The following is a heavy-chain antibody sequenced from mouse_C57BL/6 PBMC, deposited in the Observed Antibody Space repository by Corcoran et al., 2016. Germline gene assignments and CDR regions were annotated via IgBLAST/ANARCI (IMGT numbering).Heavy chain of an antibody. CDR3: ARRGSSSYGSSPYYFDN. J-gene: IGHJ2*01. CDR2: INPNNGGT. D-gene: IGHD1-1*01. CDR1: GYTFTDYY. Sequence: EVQLQQSGPELVKPGASVKISCKASGYTFTDYYMNWVKQSHGKSLEWIGDINPNNGGTSYNQKFKGKATLTVDKSSSTAYMELRSLTSEDSAVYYCARRGSSSYGSSPYYFDNWGQGTTLTVSS. V-gene: IGHV1-26*01.